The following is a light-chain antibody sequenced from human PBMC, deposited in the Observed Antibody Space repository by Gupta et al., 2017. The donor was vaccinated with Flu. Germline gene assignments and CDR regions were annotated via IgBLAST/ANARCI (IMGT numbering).Light chain of an antibody. CDR1: QGINSH. CDR2: TTS. CDR3: QQIDSYPLA. V-gene: IGKV1-9*01. Sequence: DTQLTQSPPFLSASVGDRVTITCRARQGINSHLAWYQQRPGKAPNLLIYTTSTLQSGVPSRFSGSGSGTEFTLTISSLQPEDFATYYCQQIDSYPLAFGGGTKVEI. J-gene: IGKJ4*01.